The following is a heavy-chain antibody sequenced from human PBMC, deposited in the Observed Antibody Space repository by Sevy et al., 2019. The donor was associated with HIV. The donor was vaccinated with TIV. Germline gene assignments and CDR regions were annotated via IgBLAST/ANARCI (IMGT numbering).Heavy chain of an antibody. J-gene: IGHJ3*02. CDR2: IDQDGSDK. CDR3: ARAGGWGNINHSNQVLDI. V-gene: IGHV3-7*01. D-gene: IGHD3-16*01. CDR1: EFIFTGYW. Sequence: GGSLRLSCAASEFIFTGYWMNWVRQAPGKGLEWVANIDQDGSDKRYVDSVRGRFTISRDNANNFLYLQMSSLRADDTAVYYCARAGGWGNINHSNQVLDIWGHGTKVTVSS.